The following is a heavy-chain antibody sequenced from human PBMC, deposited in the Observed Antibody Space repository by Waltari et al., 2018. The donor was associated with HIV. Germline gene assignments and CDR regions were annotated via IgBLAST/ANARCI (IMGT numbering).Heavy chain of an antibody. V-gene: IGHV3-21*01. Sequence: EVHLVESGGGLVKRGGAHRPSCSDPGFSLTRYSLTCVRQGPGKGLRCGSSIIRSSSCRYFAESLRAQFTTSRNCAKTALYLQMNSMSTEDTAVTECSSDGEGPSNRWFVPSRQGTLVTGSS. CDR2: IIRSSSCR. CDR3: SSDGEGPSNRWFVP. J-gene: IGHJ5*02. CDR1: GFSLTRYS. D-gene: IGHD2-21*01.